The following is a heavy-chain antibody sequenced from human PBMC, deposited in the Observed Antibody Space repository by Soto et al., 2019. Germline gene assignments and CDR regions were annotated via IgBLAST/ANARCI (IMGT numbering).Heavy chain of an antibody. CDR3: ARTPETRDWLDP. J-gene: IGHJ5*02. CDR1: GFTLNNFW. CDR2: INTDGSYT. D-gene: IGHD1-7*01. V-gene: IGHV3-74*01. Sequence: GGSLRLSCAASGFTLNNFWIHWVRQSPGKGLVWVSRINTDGSYTNYADSVKGRFTISRDNATNMVYLQMNSLRAEDTAVYYCARTPETRDWLDPWGQGTLVTVSS.